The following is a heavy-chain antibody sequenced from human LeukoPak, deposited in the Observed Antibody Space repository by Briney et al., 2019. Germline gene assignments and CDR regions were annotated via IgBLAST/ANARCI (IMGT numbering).Heavy chain of an antibody. Sequence: PGGALRLSCAASGFTFSSDAMHWVRQDPGKGLEGVALISFDGINKYYAGSVKGRFTISRDNSKNTLSLQMASLRDEYTAVYYCARAGNYYGSGSYYAKIDSWGQGTLVTVSS. CDR2: ISFDGINK. D-gene: IGHD3-10*01. CDR3: ARAGNYYGSGSYYAKIDS. V-gene: IGHV3-30*04. CDR1: GFTFSSDA. J-gene: IGHJ4*02.